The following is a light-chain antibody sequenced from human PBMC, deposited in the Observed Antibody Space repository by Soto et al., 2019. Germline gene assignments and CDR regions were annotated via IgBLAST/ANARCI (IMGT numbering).Light chain of an antibody. J-gene: IGKJ1*01. Sequence: EIVLTQSPGTLSLSPGERATLSCRASQSVSSSYLAWYQQKPGQAPRLLIYGASIRATGIPDRFSGSGYGTDFTLTISSLEPEDFAVYYCQQYGSSPRTFGQGTKVEIK. CDR3: QQYGSSPRT. CDR2: GAS. CDR1: QSVSSSY. V-gene: IGKV3-20*01.